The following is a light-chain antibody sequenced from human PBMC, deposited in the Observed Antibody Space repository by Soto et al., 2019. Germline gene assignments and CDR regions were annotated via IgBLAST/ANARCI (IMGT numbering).Light chain of an antibody. J-gene: IGLJ2*01. CDR2: DVN. Sequence: QSALTQPASVSGYPGQSITISCTGTSSDVGGYNYVSWYQQHPGKAPKLMIYDVNTRPSGVSNRFSGSKSGNTAYLTISGLQAEDEADYYCSSYTSSISFGVGTKLTVL. CDR3: SSYTSSIS. CDR1: SSDVGGYNY. V-gene: IGLV2-14*01.